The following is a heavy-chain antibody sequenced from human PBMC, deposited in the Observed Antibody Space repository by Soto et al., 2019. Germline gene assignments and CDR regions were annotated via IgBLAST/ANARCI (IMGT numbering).Heavy chain of an antibody. J-gene: IGHJ6*03. D-gene: IGHD4-17*01. CDR3: ARGNYGDYESMDV. V-gene: IGHV3-21*01. CDR1: GFTFSSYS. Sequence: EVQLVESGGGLVKPGGSLRLSCAASGFTFSSYSMNWVRQAPGKGLEWVSSISSSSSYIYYADSVKGRFTISRDNAKNSLYLQMTSLRAEDTAVYYCARGNYGDYESMDVWGKGTTVTVSS. CDR2: ISSSSSYI.